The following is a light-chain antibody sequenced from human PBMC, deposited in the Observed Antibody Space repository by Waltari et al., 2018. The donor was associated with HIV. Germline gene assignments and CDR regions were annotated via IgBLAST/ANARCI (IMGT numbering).Light chain of an antibody. CDR3: LQYNNTLFT. J-gene: IGKJ3*01. CDR2: EAS. CDR1: QSLTSS. Sequence: DIQMTQSPSTLSASLGDRVTLTCRASQSLTSSLAWYQQTPGKVPKLLIHEASNLGGGVPSRFSGSRSGTEFTLTISSLQPDDFATYYCLQYNNTLFTFGPGTTVDLK. V-gene: IGKV1-5*03.